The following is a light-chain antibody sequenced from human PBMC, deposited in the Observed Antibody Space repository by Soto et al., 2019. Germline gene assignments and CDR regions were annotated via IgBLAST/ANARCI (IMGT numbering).Light chain of an antibody. J-gene: IGLJ2*01. Sequence: QSALTQPASVSASPGQSITISCTGTSSNVGTYDLVSWYQYHPDKAPKLIIYEGTKRLSGISSRFSGSKSGNTASLTISGLQAEDDADYYCCSFAVGAAVVFGGGTKLTVL. V-gene: IGLV2-23*01. CDR1: SSNVGTYDL. CDR2: EGT. CDR3: CSFAVGAAVV.